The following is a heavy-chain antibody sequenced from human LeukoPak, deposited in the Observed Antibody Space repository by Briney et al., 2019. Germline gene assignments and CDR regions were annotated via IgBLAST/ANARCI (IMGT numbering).Heavy chain of an antibody. CDR1: GYTFTSYG. Sequence: ASVKVSCKASGYTFTSYGISWVRQAPGQGLEWMGWISTYNGNTNYAQKLQGRVTTTTDTSTSTAYMEVRSLRSDDTAVYYCARSRSKYQLLTFDYWGQGTLVTVSS. J-gene: IGHJ4*02. D-gene: IGHD2-2*01. CDR2: ISTYNGNT. CDR3: ARSRSKYQLLTFDY. V-gene: IGHV1-18*01.